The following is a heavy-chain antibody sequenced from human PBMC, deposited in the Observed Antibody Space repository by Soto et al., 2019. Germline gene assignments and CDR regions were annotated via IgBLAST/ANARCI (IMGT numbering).Heavy chain of an antibody. CDR2: INPRTGDT. Sequence: ASVKVSCKASGYTFTEHYLYWVRQAPGQGPEWLGGINPRTGDTNHAQKFQGRVTMTRDMSLTTTYMELPRLTSDDTAVYYCAREPIGGGATYYFDXWGQGSLVTVSX. D-gene: IGHD3-16*01. J-gene: IGHJ4*02. CDR1: GYTFTEHY. V-gene: IGHV1-2*02. CDR3: AREPIGGGATYYFDX.